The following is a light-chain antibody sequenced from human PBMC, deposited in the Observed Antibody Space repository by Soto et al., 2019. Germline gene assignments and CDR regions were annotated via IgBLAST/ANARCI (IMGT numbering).Light chain of an antibody. J-gene: IGKJ1*01. CDR3: QQSYSTPRT. V-gene: IGKV1-39*01. CDR2: AAS. CDR1: QSISSY. Sequence: DLQMTQSPSSLSASVGDRVTITCRASQSISSYLNWYQQKPGKAPKLLIYAASSLQSGVPSRFSGSGSGTAFTLTISSLQPEDFATYYCQQSYSTPRTFGQGTKVEIK.